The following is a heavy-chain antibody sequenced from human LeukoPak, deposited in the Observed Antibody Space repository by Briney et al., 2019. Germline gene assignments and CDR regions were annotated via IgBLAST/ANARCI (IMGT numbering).Heavy chain of an antibody. CDR2: IYHSGST. CDR3: ARDSATRLVLWFGESPNGMDV. CDR1: GGSISSRNW. Sequence: PSGTLSLTCAVSGGSISSRNWWSWVRQPPGKGLEWIGEIYHSGSTNYNPSLKSRVTISVDKSKNQFSLGLSSVTAADTAVYYCARDSATRLVLWFGESPNGMDVWGQGTTVTVSS. J-gene: IGHJ6*02. V-gene: IGHV4-4*02. D-gene: IGHD3-10*01.